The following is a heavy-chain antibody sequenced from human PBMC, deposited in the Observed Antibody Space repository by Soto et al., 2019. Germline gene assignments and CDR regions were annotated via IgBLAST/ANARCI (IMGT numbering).Heavy chain of an antibody. CDR3: AKGVAAWGYFDY. Sequence: EVQLVESGGGLVQPGRSLGLSCAASGFTFDDYAMHWVRQAPGKGLEWVSGISWNSGSIGYADSVKGRFTISRDNAKNSLYLQMNSLRAEDTALYYCAKGVAAWGYFDYWGQGTLVTVSS. CDR1: GFTFDDYA. V-gene: IGHV3-9*01. CDR2: ISWNSGSI. J-gene: IGHJ4*02. D-gene: IGHD2-15*01.